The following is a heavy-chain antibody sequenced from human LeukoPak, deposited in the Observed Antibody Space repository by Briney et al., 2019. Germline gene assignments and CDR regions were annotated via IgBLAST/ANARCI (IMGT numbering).Heavy chain of an antibody. J-gene: IGHJ4*02. Sequence: GGSLRLSCAVSGFTFSDYYMSWIRQAPGKGLEWVSYISSSGSTIYYADSVKGRFTISRDNTKNSLYLQMNSLRAEDTAVYYCARGHSGYDSDRFDYWGQGILVTVSS. CDR2: ISSSGSTI. D-gene: IGHD5-12*01. V-gene: IGHV3-11*01. CDR3: ARGHSGYDSDRFDY. CDR1: GFTFSDYY.